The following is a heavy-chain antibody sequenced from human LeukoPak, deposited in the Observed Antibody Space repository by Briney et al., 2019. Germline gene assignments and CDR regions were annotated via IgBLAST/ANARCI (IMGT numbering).Heavy chain of an antibody. CDR1: GGSISSYY. Sequence: SETLSLTCTVSGGSISSYYWSWIRQPPGKGLEWIGYIHYSGSTNYNPSLKSRVTISVDTSKNQFSLKLRSVTATDTAVYYCARVAGYVIEDYFDYWGQGTLVTVSS. CDR2: IHYSGST. D-gene: IGHD2-8*02. V-gene: IGHV4-59*01. J-gene: IGHJ4*02. CDR3: ARVAGYVIEDYFDY.